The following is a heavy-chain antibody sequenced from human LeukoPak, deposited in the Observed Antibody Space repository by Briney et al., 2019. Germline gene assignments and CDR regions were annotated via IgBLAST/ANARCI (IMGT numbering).Heavy chain of an antibody. D-gene: IGHD2-15*01. V-gene: IGHV1-2*02. CDR2: INPNSGGT. J-gene: IGHJ3*02. Sequence: GASVKVSCKASGYTFTGYYMHWVRQAPGQGLEWMGWINPNSGGTNYAQKFQGRVAMTRDTSISTAYMELSRLRSDDTAVYYCARAKGYCSGGSCYSDAFDIWGQGTMVTVSS. CDR1: GYTFTGYY. CDR3: ARAKGYCSGGSCYSDAFDI.